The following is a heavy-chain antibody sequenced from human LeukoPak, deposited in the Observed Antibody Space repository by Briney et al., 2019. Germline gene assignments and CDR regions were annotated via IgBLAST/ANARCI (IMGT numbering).Heavy chain of an antibody. Sequence: SETLSLTCAVYGGSFSGYYWSWIRQPPGKGLEWIGEINHSGSTNYNPSLKSRVTISVDTSKNQFSLKPSSVTAADTAVYYCARGDYGDYYGMDVWGQGTTVTVSS. CDR3: ARGDYGDYYGMDV. D-gene: IGHD4-17*01. J-gene: IGHJ6*02. V-gene: IGHV4-34*01. CDR1: GGSFSGYY. CDR2: INHSGST.